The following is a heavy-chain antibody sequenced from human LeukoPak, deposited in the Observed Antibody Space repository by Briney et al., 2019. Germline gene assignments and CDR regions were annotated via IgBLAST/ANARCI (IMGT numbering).Heavy chain of an antibody. V-gene: IGHV1-2*02. CDR3: ARAIWFGELLGTG. CDR2: INPNSGGT. CDR1: GYTFTDYY. J-gene: IGHJ4*02. Sequence: ASVKVSCKASGYTFTDYYMHWVRQAPGQGLEWMGWINPNSGGTNYAQKFQGRVTMTRDTSISTAYMELSRLRSDDTAVYYCARAIWFGELLGTGWGQGTLVTVSS. D-gene: IGHD3-10*01.